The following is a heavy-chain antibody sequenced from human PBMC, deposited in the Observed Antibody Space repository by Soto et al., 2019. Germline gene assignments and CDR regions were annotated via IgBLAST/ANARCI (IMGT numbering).Heavy chain of an antibody. D-gene: IGHD3-9*01. CDR2: ISAYNGNT. CDR3: ARADWYANLFEP. V-gene: IGHV1-18*01. Sequence: SAEASLEASLFRYASYGSRCVRQATGHGLEWMGWISAYNGNTNYAQKLQGRVTMTTDTSTSTAYMELRSLRSDDTAGYYCARADWYANLFEPWGQGIRVTV. CDR1: LFRYASYG. J-gene: IGHJ5*02.